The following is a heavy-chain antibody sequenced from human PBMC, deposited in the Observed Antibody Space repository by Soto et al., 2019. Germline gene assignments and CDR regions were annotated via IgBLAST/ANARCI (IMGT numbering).Heavy chain of an antibody. V-gene: IGHV3-9*01. J-gene: IGHJ6*03. CDR2: ISWNSGSI. CDR3: AKDGKRRYYYYYMDV. Sequence: SLRLSCAASGFTFDDYAMHWVRQAPGKGLEWVSGISWNSGSIGYAESVKGRFTISRDNAKNSLYLQMNSLRADDTALYYCAKDGKRRYYYYYMDVWGKGTTVTVS. CDR1: GFTFDDYA.